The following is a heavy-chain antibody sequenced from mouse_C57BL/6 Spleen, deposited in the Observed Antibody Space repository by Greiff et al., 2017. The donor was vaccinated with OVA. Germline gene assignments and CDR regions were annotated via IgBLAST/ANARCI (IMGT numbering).Heavy chain of an antibody. J-gene: IGHJ2*01. V-gene: IGHV1-18*01. Sequence: EVQLQQSGPELVKPGASVTIPCKASGYTFTDYNMDWVKQSHGKSLEWIGDINPNNGGTIYNQKFKGKATLTVDKSSSTAYMELRSLTSEDTAVYYCARFDDYFDYWGQGTTLTVSS. CDR1: GYTFTDYN. CDR3: ARFDDYFDY. CDR2: INPNNGGT.